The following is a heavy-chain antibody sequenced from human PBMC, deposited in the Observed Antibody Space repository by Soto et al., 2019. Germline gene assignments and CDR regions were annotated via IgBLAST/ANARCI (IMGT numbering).Heavy chain of an antibody. D-gene: IGHD6-13*01. CDR3: ARDQGIGAAAGFDAFDI. J-gene: IGHJ3*02. V-gene: IGHV1-3*01. Sequence: ASVKVSCKASGYTFTSYAMHWVRQAPGQRLEWMGWINAGNGNTKYSQKFQGRVTITRDTSASTAYMELSSLRSEDTAVYYCARDQGIGAAAGFDAFDIWGQGTMVTVSS. CDR2: INAGNGNT. CDR1: GYTFTSYA.